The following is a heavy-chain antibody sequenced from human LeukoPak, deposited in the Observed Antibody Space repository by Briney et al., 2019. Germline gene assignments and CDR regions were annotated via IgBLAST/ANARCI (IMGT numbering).Heavy chain of an antibody. J-gene: IGHJ4*02. CDR2: IHHSGST. D-gene: IGHD3-10*01. V-gene: IGHV4-4*02. CDR3: ASGYMVRGSMADY. Sequence: SETLSLTCAVSGGAISSSNWWSWVRQPPGKGLQWIGSIHHSGSTYYNPSLKSRVTISVDTSKNQFSLKLSSVTAADTAVYYCASGYMVRGSMADYWGQGTLVTVSS. CDR1: GGAISSSNW.